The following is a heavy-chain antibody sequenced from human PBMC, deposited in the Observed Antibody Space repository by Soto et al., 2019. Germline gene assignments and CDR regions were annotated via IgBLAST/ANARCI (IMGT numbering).Heavy chain of an antibody. CDR1: GYMFTRYG. CDR2: ISLNNGKT. J-gene: IGHJ6*02. D-gene: IGHD3-16*01. CDR3: ARHTDDVHYSWGSDYYGMDV. Sequence: QVQRVQSGAEVKKPGASVKVSCKATGYMFTRYGITWVRQAPGQGLEWMGWISLNNGKTNYAQKFQGRVTMTTDTSKNTADMELRSLRSDDTGIYYCARHTDDVHYSWGSDYYGMDVWGQGSTVTVSS. V-gene: IGHV1-18*01.